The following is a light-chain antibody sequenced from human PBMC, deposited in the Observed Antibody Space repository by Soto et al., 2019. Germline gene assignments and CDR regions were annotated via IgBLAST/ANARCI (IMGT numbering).Light chain of an antibody. CDR1: QSVSSN. Sequence: EVVMTQSPATLSVFPGERVTLSCRASQSVSSNLAWYQHKPGQAPRLLIFGASTRATGIPARFSGSGSGTEFTLTISSLQSEDFAVYYCQQRSNRPPTFGQGTRLEIK. CDR2: GAS. J-gene: IGKJ5*01. V-gene: IGKV3-15*01. CDR3: QQRSNRPPT.